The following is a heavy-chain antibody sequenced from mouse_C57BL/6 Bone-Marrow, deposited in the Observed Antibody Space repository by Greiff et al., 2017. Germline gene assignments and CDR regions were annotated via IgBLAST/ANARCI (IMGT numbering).Heavy chain of an antibody. CDR2: INPSSGYT. CDR3: ARWYYGSSIDY. V-gene: IGHV1-4*01. Sequence: VQLQQSGAELARPGASVKMSCKASGYTFTSYTMHWVKQRPGQGLEWIGYINPSSGYTKYNQKFKDKATLTADKSSSTAYMQLSSLTSEDSAVXYCARWYYGSSIDYWGQGTTLTVSS. CDR1: GYTFTSYT. J-gene: IGHJ2*01. D-gene: IGHD1-1*01.